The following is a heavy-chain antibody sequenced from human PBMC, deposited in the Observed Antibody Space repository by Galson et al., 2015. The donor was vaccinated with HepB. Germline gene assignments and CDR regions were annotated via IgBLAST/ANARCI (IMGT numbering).Heavy chain of an antibody. CDR3: ATHTGMLYSYDYYYYGMDV. Sequence: SLRLSCAASGFTFSSYAMSWVRQAPGKGLEWVSSISGSGGNTHYADSVKGRFTISRDNSKNTLYLQMNSLRAEDTAVFYCATHTGMLYSYDYYYYGMDVWGQVTTVTVSS. CDR1: GFTFSSYA. V-gene: IGHV3-23*01. D-gene: IGHD5-18*01. CDR2: ISGSGGNT. J-gene: IGHJ6*02.